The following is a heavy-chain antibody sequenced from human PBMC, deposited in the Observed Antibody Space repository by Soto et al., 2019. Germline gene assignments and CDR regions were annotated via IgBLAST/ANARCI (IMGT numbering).Heavy chain of an antibody. CDR2: ITPTSRFI. V-gene: IGHV3-21*01. Sequence: DVQLLESGGGLVKPGGSLRLSCAASGFSFSTYTMNWVRRASGKGLEWVSSITPTSRFIYYADSVSGRLTISRDDAVNSLVRHMDCRRADDMAVYYCARTPPAPHGRKDCVSGMDVCGQGATASVS. D-gene: IGHD2-15*01. J-gene: IGHJ6*02. CDR1: GFSFSTYT. CDR3: ARTPPAPHGRKDCVSGMDV.